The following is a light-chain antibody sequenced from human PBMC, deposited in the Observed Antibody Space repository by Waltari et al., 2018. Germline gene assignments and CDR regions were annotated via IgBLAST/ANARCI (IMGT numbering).Light chain of an antibody. V-gene: IGKV3-15*01. CDR1: QSVSSN. CDR2: GAS. CDR3: QQYNNWPPIT. Sequence: EIVMTQSPATLSVSPGERATLSCRAIQSVSSNLAGYHQKPGQAPRPLIYGASTRATGSPARFSVGGAGTEFTLTISSLQAEEVAVDYCQQYNNWPPITFGQGTRLEIK. J-gene: IGKJ5*01.